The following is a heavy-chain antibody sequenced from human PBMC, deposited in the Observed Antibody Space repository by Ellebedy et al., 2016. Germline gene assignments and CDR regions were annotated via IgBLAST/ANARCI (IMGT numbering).Heavy chain of an antibody. Sequence: GESLKISXAASGFTFSSYWMSWVHQAPGKGLEWVANIKQDGSEKYYVDSVKGRFTISRDNAKNSLYLQMNSLRAEDTAVYYCARGVGGTSLNWFDPWGQGTLVTVSS. CDR2: IKQDGSEK. V-gene: IGHV3-7*01. D-gene: IGHD3-16*01. CDR1: GFTFSSYW. CDR3: ARGVGGTSLNWFDP. J-gene: IGHJ5*02.